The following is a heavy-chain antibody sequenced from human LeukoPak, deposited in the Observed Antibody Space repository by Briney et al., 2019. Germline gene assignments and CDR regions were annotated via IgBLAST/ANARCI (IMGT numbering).Heavy chain of an antibody. Sequence: MHGESLKISCKGSGYSFTSYWIGWVRQMPGKGLEWMGIIYPGDSDTRYSPSFQGQVTISADKSISTAYLQWSSLKASDTAMYYCARRADSSGYYSNNPLYYFDYWGQGTLVTVSS. CDR2: IYPGDSDT. J-gene: IGHJ4*02. CDR1: GYSFTSYW. V-gene: IGHV5-51*01. D-gene: IGHD3-22*01. CDR3: ARRADSSGYYSNNPLYYFDY.